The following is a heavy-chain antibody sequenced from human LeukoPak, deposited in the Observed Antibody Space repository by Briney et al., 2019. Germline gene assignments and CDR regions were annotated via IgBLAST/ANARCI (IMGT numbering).Heavy chain of an antibody. Sequence: GGSLRLSCAASGFTVSSNYMSWVRQAPGKGLEWVSVIYSGGSTYYADSVKGRFTISRDNSKNTLYLQMNSLRAEDTAVYYCAREPYSYGFDYWGQGTLVTVSS. CDR2: IYSGGST. V-gene: IGHV3-66*01. CDR3: AREPYSYGFDY. CDR1: GFTVSSNY. J-gene: IGHJ4*02. D-gene: IGHD5-18*01.